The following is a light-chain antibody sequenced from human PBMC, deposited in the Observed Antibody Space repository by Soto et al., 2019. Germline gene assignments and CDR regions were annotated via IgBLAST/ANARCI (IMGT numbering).Light chain of an antibody. J-gene: IGLJ1*01. CDR3: SSFANSNNFV. CDR2: EVT. Sequence: QSVLTQPPSASGSPGQSVTISCTGTSSDVGAYDYVSWYQQHPGEAPKLMIYEVTKRPSGVPDRFSGPKSGNTASLTVSGLQTEDEADYYCSSFANSNNFVFGTGTKVTVL. V-gene: IGLV2-8*01. CDR1: SSDVGAYDY.